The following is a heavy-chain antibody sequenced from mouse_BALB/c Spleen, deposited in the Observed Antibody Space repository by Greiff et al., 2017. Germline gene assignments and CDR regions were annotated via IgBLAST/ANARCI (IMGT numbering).Heavy chain of an antibody. CDR2: ISSGGGST. CDR1: GFTFSSYD. V-gene: IGHV5-12-1*01. CDR3: ARVLAY. J-gene: IGHJ3*01. Sequence: DVHLVESGGGLVQPGGSLKLSCAASGFTFSSYDMSWVRQTPEKRLEWVAYISSGGGSTYYPDTVKGRFTISRDNAKNTLYLQMSSLKSEDTAMYYCARVLAYWGQGTLVTVSA.